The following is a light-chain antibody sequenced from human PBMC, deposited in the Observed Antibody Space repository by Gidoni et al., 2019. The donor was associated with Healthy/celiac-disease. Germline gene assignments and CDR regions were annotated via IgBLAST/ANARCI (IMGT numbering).Light chain of an antibody. J-gene: IGKJ1*01. Sequence: TIHQCPAFMSATPADKVNISCKASQDIDDEMNWYQQKPGEAAICIIQEATSLVPAIPPRFSGSGYGTDFTLTINNIESEDASYYSCLQHGNLPSWTFGQGTKVEIK. CDR2: EAT. CDR1: QDIDDE. CDR3: LQHGNLPSWT. V-gene: IGKV5-2*01.